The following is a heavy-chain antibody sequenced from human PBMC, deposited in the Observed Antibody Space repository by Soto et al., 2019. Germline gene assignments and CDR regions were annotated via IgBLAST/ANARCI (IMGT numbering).Heavy chain of an antibody. CDR1: GFTFSSYG. CDR3: ARGTALEWFPRGMDV. D-gene: IGHD3-3*01. V-gene: IGHV3-30*03. CDR2: ISYDGSNK. J-gene: IGHJ6*02. Sequence: QVQLVESGGGVVQPGRSLRLSCAASGFTFSSYGMHWVRQAPGKGLEWVAVISYDGSNKYYADSVKGRFTISRDNSKNPLYLRMNSLRAEDTAVYYCARGTALEWFPRGMDVWGQGTTVTVSS.